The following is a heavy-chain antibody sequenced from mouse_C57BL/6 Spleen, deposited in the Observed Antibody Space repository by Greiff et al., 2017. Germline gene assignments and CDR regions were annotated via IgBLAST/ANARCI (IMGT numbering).Heavy chain of an antibody. CDR1: GFNIKDDY. V-gene: IGHV14-4*01. Sequence: EVKLMESGAELVRPGASVELSCTASGFNIKDDYMPWVQQRPEQGLEWIGWIDPENGDTEYASKFQGKATITADTSSNTAYLQLSSLTSEDTAVYYCTTRGLDYWGQGTTLTVSS. CDR3: TTRGLDY. CDR2: IDPENGDT. J-gene: IGHJ2*01.